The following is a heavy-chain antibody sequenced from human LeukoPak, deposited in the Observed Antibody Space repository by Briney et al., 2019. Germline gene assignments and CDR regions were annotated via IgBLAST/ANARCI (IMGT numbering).Heavy chain of an antibody. J-gene: IGHJ4*02. CDR3: AREAPYWTPDTSDY. D-gene: IGHD2-8*02. CDR1: GFTFSSYS. Sequence: GGSLRLSCAASGFTFSSYSMTWVRQAPGKGLEWVSSISSSSSYIYYAAPVKGRFTISRDNAKNSLYLQMNSLRAEDTAMYYCAREAPYWTPDTSDYWGQGTLVTVSS. V-gene: IGHV3-21*01. CDR2: ISSSSSYI.